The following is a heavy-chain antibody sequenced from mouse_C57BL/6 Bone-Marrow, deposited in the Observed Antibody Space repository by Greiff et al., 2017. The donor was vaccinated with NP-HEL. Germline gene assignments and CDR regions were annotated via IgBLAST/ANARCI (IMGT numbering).Heavy chain of an antibody. CDR2: ISSGSSTI. D-gene: IGHD1-1*01. V-gene: IGHV5-17*01. J-gene: IGHJ2*01. CDR3: ARQPRYYYGSSYDY. Sequence: EVQLVESGGGLVKPGGSLKLSCAASGFTFSDYGMHWVRPAPEKGLEWVAYISSGSSTIYYADTVKGRFTISRDNAKNALFLQMTSLRSEDTAMYYCARQPRYYYGSSYDYWGQGTTLTVSS. CDR1: GFTFSDYG.